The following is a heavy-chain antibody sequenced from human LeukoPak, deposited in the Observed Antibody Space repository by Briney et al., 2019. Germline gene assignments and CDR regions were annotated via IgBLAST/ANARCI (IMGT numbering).Heavy chain of an antibody. D-gene: IGHD6-13*01. CDR3: ARDSSSWYGAFDI. CDR2: ISWNSGSI. Sequence: LGGSLRLSCAASGFTFGDYAIHWVRQAPGKGLEWVSVISWNSGSIGYADSVKGRFTISRDNAKNSLYLQMNSLRAEDTAVYYCARDSSSWYGAFDIWGQGTMVTVSS. J-gene: IGHJ3*02. CDR1: GFTFGDYA. V-gene: IGHV3-9*01.